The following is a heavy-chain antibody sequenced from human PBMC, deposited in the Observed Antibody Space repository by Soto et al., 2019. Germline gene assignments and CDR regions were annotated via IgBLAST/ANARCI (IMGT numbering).Heavy chain of an antibody. CDR2: ISAYNGNT. CDR3: ARDLPPVDY. V-gene: IGHV1-18*01. J-gene: IGHJ4*02. CDR1: GYTFSSYF. Sequence: QVQLVQSGAEVKKPGASVKVSCKASGYTFSSYFISWVRQAPGQGLEWMGWISAYNGNTNYAQNLQGRVTMTTDTSKSTAYMELRSLSSDDKAVYYCARDLPPVDYWGQGTLVTISS.